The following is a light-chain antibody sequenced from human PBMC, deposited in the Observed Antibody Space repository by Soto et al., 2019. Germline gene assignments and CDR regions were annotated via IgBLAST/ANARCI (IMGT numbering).Light chain of an antibody. CDR2: GNS. V-gene: IGLV1-40*01. CDR3: QSYDSSLSGSGV. Sequence: QSLLTQPPSVSGAPGQRVTISCTGSSSNIGAGYDVHWYQQLPGTAPKLLIYGNSNRPSGVPDRFSGSKSGTSASLAITGLQAEDEADYYCQSYDSSLSGSGVFGGGTKLTVL. J-gene: IGLJ3*02. CDR1: SSNIGAGYD.